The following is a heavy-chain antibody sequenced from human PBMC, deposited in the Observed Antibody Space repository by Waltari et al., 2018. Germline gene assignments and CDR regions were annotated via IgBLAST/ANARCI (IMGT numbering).Heavy chain of an antibody. CDR1: GYTLPEFS. CDR2: FDPEDGET. V-gene: IGHV1-24*01. J-gene: IGHJ4*02. CDR3: ATDLGVIDGYNYVVDFDY. D-gene: IGHD5-12*01. Sequence: QVQLVQSGAEVKKPGASAKVSCKVSGYTLPEFSMPCGHNAPGTRLEWMGGFDPEDGETIYAQKFQGRVTMTEDTSTDTAYMELSSLRSEDTAVYYCATDLGVIDGYNYVVDFDYWGQGTLVTVSS.